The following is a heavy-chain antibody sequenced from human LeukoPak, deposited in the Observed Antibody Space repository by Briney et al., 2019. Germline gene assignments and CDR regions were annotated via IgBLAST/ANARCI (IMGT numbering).Heavy chain of an antibody. V-gene: IGHV4-30-2*01. CDR1: GGSISSSGYS. D-gene: IGHD3-22*01. J-gene: IGHJ4*02. CDR3: ARNTDTSGYRPYFDY. Sequence: PSQTLSLTCAVSGGSISSSGYSWSWIRQPPGKGLEWIGYIYHGASTYYNPSFKSRVTISVDRSKNQFSLKLSSVTAADTAVYYCARNTDTSGYRPYFDYWGQGTLATVSS. CDR2: IYHGAST.